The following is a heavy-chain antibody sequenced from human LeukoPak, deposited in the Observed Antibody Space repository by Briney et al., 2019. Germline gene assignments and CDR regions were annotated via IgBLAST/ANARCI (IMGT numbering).Heavy chain of an antibody. CDR3: ARLYDILTGPNMDV. V-gene: IGHV1-8*02. CDR1: GYTFTSYG. CDR2: MNPNSGNT. D-gene: IGHD3-9*01. J-gene: IGHJ6*03. Sequence: ASVKVSCKASGYTFTSYGISWVRQAPGQGLEWMGWMNPNSGNTGYAQKFQGRVTMTRNTSISTAYMELSSLRSEDTAVYYCARLYDILTGPNMDVWGKGTTVTISS.